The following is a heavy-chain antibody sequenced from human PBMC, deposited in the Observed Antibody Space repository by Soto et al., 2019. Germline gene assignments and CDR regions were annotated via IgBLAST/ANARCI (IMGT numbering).Heavy chain of an antibody. Sequence: QVQLVQSGAEVKKPGSSVKVSCKASGGTFSSYAISWVRQAPGQGLEWMGGIIPIFGTANYAQTFQGRVTITADESTSTAYMELRSLRSEDTAVYYCARDGGGGDYVWYCDLWGRGTLVTVSS. V-gene: IGHV1-69*12. CDR1: GGTFSSYA. CDR3: ARDGGGGDYVWYCDL. D-gene: IGHD4-17*01. CDR2: IIPIFGTA. J-gene: IGHJ2*01.